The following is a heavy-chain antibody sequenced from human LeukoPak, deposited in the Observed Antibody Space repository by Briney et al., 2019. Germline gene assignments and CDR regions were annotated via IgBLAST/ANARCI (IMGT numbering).Heavy chain of an antibody. CDR2: IKQDGSEK. J-gene: IGHJ4*02. CDR3: ARYTVVRGVLSSIY. V-gene: IGHV3-7*01. Sequence: PGGSLRLSCAASGFTFSSYWMSWVRQAPGKGLEWVANIKQDGSEKYYVDSVKGRFTISRDSAKNSLYLQMNSLRAEDTAVYYCARYTVVRGVLSSIYWGQGTLVTVSS. CDR1: GFTFSSYW. D-gene: IGHD3-10*01.